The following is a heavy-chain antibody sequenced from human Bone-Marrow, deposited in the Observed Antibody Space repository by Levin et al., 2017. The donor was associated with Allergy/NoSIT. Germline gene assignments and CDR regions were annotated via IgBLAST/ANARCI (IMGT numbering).Heavy chain of an antibody. V-gene: IGHV3-74*01. J-gene: IGHJ4*02. CDR3: ARGWYSFDS. CDR2: INSDGSST. Sequence: GGSLRLSCAASGLTFNSYWMHWVRQAPGKGLVRVSRINSDGSSTDYADSVKDRFTISRDNARNTLYLQMNSLRAEDTAVYYCARGWYSFDSWGQGTLVTVSS. CDR1: GLTFNSYW.